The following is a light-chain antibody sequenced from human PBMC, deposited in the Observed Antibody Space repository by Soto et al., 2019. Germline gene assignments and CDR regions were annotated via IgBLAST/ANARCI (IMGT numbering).Light chain of an antibody. CDR1: SNDIGLYNY. J-gene: IGLJ1*01. CDR3: SSYTSTRTDV. Sequence: QSALTQPASVSGSPGQSITISCTGTSNDIGLYNYVSWYQQHPGKAPKLVIYEVTYRPSGVSDRFSGSKSGDTASLTVSGLQAEDEADYYCSSYTSTRTDVFGTGTKVTVL. V-gene: IGLV2-14*01. CDR2: EVT.